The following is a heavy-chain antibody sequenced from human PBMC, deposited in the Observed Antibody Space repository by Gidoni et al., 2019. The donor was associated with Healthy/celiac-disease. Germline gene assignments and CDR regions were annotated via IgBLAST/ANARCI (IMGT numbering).Heavy chain of an antibody. CDR1: GGSISSYY. CDR3: ARGLRLGRLGY. Sequence: QVQLQESGPGLVKPSETLSLTCTVPGGSISSYYWSWIRQPPGKGLEWIGYIYYSGSTNYNPSLKSRVTISVDTSKNQFSLKLSSVTAADTAVYYCARGLRLGRLGYWGQGTLVTVSS. V-gene: IGHV4-59*01. J-gene: IGHJ4*02. CDR2: IYYSGST. D-gene: IGHD3-16*01.